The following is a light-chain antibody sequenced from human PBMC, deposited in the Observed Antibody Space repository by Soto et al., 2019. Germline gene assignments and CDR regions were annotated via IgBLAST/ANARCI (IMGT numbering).Light chain of an antibody. V-gene: IGKV3-15*01. CDR2: SVS. CDR1: QKVNGN. J-gene: IGKJ2*01. Sequence: EILLTQSPAPLSVSPGESATLSCRASQKVNGNLAWYQQKPGQAPRLLFYSVSIRATGIPARFSGSGTGTEFTLTISSLQSEDFAVYFCHQYNKWPPYTFGQGTKLDIK. CDR3: HQYNKWPPYT.